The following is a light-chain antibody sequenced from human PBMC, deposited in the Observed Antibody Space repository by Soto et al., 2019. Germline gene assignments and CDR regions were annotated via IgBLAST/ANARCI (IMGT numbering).Light chain of an antibody. J-gene: IGLJ1*01. CDR3: SSYTSNSFYV. CDR1: SSDISADNY. CDR2: EVA. Sequence: QSALTQPASVSGSPGQSITISCTRTSSDISADNYVSWYQQHPGKAPKLIIYEVADRPSGLSNRFSGSKSGNTASLTISRLQPEDEADYYCSSYTSNSFYVFGTGTKV. V-gene: IGLV2-14*01.